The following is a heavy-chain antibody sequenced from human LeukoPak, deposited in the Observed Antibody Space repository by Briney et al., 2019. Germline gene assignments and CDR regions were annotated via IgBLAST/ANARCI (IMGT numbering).Heavy chain of an antibody. D-gene: IGHD3-9*01. Sequence: SETLSLTCTLSGGSISSGSYYWSWIRQPAGKGLEWFGRVYTSVITNYNPSLNRRLTISVDTLQNQSSRKPSSATAAHSAVSYRAREDYDILTGYPRFDPGGQGTLVTVSS. J-gene: IGHJ5*02. CDR1: GGSISSGSYY. CDR3: AREDYDILTGYPRFDP. CDR2: VYTSVIT. V-gene: IGHV4-61*02.